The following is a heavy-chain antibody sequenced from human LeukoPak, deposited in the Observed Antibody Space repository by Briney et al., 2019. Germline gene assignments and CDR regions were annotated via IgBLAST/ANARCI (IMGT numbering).Heavy chain of an antibody. CDR3: ARWGLGSYGSGSYLYFDY. Sequence: AQTLSLTCTVSGAFISSYYWSWIRQPPGKGLEWLRYIYYSGSTNYNPSLKSRITISVDTSKNQISLKLSSVTAADTAVYYCARWGLGSYGSGSYLYFDYWGQGTLVTVSS. D-gene: IGHD3-10*01. J-gene: IGHJ4*02. V-gene: IGHV4-59*08. CDR2: IYYSGST. CDR1: GAFISSYY.